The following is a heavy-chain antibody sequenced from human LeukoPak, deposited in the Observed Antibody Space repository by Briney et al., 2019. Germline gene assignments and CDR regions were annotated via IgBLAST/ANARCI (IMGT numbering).Heavy chain of an antibody. J-gene: IGHJ6*02. D-gene: IGHD1-14*01. V-gene: IGHV4-31*03. CDR1: GGPISSGDYS. CDR2: IYNSGST. CDR3: ARHTRNHGMEV. Sequence: SQTLSLICIVSGGPISSGDYSWTWIRQHPGKGLEWIGYIYNSGSTSYKPSLKSRVTISEDTSQNQFSLKLSSVTAADTAVYYCARHTRNHGMEVWGQGTTVTVSS.